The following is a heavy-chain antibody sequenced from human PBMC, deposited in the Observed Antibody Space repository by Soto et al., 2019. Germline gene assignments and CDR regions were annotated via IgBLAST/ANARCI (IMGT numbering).Heavy chain of an antibody. J-gene: IGHJ4*02. D-gene: IGHD3-3*01. CDR1: GGTFSSYT. Sequence: ASVKVSCKASGGTFSSYTSSWVRQAPGQGLEWMGRISAYNGNTNYAQKLQGRVTMTTDTSTSTAYMELRSLRSDDTAVYYCARASYYDFWSGYWLDWGQGTLVTVSS. V-gene: IGHV1-18*01. CDR3: ARASYYDFWSGYWLD. CDR2: ISAYNGNT.